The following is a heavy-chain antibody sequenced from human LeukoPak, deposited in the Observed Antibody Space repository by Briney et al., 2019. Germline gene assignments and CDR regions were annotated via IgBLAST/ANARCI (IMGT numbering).Heavy chain of an antibody. J-gene: IGHJ3*02. CDR3: ARRRRESGYCSSTICYTRGHAFDI. V-gene: IGHV5-51*01. CDR2: IYPGDSDN. Sequence: GGSLKISRKGPGYSFTSYWIGWVRQIPGKGLEWMGIIYPGDSDNIFSPSFQGQVPISADKSISTAYLQWSSLKASDTAMYYYARRRRESGYCSSTICYTRGHAFDIWGQGTMVTVSS. D-gene: IGHD2-2*02. CDR1: GYSFTSYW.